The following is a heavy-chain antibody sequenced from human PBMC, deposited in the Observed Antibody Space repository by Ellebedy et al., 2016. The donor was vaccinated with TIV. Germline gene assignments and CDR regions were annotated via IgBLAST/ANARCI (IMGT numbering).Heavy chain of an antibody. D-gene: IGHD2-21*01. Sequence: GESLKISCEASGIIVSDYFMNWVRQAPGKGLEWVSVLYPDAKTNYTDSVNGRFIVSRDSSKNTLYLQMNSLTAEETAVYYCARDPGGGGDFGDNWFDPWGQGTLVTVSS. CDR2: LYPDAKT. V-gene: IGHV3-66*01. J-gene: IGHJ5*02. CDR3: ARDPGGGGDFGDNWFDP. CDR1: GIIVSDYF.